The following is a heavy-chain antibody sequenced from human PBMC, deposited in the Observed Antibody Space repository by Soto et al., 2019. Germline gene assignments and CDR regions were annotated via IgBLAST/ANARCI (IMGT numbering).Heavy chain of an antibody. CDR1: GYTFTSYG. Sequence: QVQLVQSGAEVKKPEASVKVSCKASGYTFTSYGISWVRQAPGQGLEWMGWISAYNGNTNYAQKLQGRVTMTTDTSTSTAYMELRSLRSDDTAVYYCARDRPTGIRYFDWSHRRFDYWGQGTLITVSS. CDR3: ARDRPTGIRYFDWSHRRFDY. V-gene: IGHV1-18*01. D-gene: IGHD3-9*01. CDR2: ISAYNGNT. J-gene: IGHJ4*02.